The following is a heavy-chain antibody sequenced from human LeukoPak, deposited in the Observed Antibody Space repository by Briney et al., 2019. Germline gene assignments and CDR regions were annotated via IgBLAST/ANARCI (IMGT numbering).Heavy chain of an antibody. CDR3: VRGPYGSGISNWFDP. CDR2: INHSGST. Sequence: SETLSLTCAVYGGSFSGYYWSWIRQPPGKGLEWIGEINHSGSTNYNPSLKSRVTISVDTSKNQFSLKLTSVTAADTAVYYCVRGPYGSGISNWFDPWGQGTQVIVSS. J-gene: IGHJ5*02. V-gene: IGHV4-34*01. CDR1: GGSFSGYY. D-gene: IGHD3-10*01.